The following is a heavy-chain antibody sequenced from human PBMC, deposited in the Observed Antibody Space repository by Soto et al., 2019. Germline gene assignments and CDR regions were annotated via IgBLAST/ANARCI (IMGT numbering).Heavy chain of an antibody. CDR1: GFTFSGST. V-gene: IGHV3-73*02. J-gene: IGHJ4*02. Sequence: EVQLVESGGGLVQPGGSLKLSCAASGFTFSGSTLHGFGQPSGKGREWVGRIPSKTNTYATAYAASVKGRFTISRDDSKNTAYLQMNSLKTEDTAVYYCTRQHLDVPVASAIDYWGQGTLVTVSS. CDR2: IPSKTNTYAT. CDR3: TRQHLDVPVASAIDY. D-gene: IGHD6-19*01.